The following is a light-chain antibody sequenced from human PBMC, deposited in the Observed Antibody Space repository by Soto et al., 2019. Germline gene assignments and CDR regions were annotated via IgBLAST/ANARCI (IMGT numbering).Light chain of an antibody. CDR3: QHYVTWPLT. CDR1: QGIGDT. V-gene: IGKV3-15*01. CDR2: DTS. J-gene: IGKJ4*01. Sequence: DIVMTQSPATMYVSPGEGANLSCRASQGIGDTLAWYQQKPGQTPRLLIYDTSIRATGVPARFSGSRSGAEFTLTISSLQSEDFAVYYCQHYVTWPLTFGGGTKVDIK.